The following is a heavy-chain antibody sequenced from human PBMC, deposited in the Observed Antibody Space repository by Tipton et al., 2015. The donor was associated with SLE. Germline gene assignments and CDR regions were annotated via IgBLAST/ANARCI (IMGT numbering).Heavy chain of an antibody. CDR2: IYYRGSI. Sequence: GLVKPSETLSLTCTVSGDSITNYYYNWVRQSAGRGLEWIGSIYYRGSIYHNPSLKSRVSISVDPSNNQFSLRLSSVTAADTAVYYCASYIAVAGTEKFDYWGQGTLVTVSS. CDR1: GDSITNYY. CDR3: ASYIAVAGTEKFDY. V-gene: IGHV4-59*05. J-gene: IGHJ4*02. D-gene: IGHD6-19*01.